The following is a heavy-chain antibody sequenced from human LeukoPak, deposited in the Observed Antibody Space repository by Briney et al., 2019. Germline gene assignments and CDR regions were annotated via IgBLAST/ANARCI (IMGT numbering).Heavy chain of an antibody. Sequence: GGSLRLSCAASGFNFSDYVMIWVRQAPGKGLEWVSSIDRRGGNTYYADSVKGRFTISRDNSKNTLFLLMNSLRAEDTAVYHCASKTGKTETYDWGQGTLVTVSS. V-gene: IGHV3-23*01. CDR3: ASKTGKTETYD. CDR1: GFNFSDYV. CDR2: IDRRGGNT. J-gene: IGHJ4*02. D-gene: IGHD1-1*01.